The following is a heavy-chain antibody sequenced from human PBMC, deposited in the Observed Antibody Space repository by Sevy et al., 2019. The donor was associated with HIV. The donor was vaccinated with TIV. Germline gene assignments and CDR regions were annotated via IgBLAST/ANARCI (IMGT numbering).Heavy chain of an antibody. CDR1: GYTFTSYG. D-gene: IGHD4-17*01. CDR3: ARRYGDYVEVLDYFDY. V-gene: IGHV1-18*01. Sequence: ASVKVSCKASGYTFTSYGISWVRQAPGQGLEWMGWISAYNGNTNYAQKLQGRVTMTTDTSTSTAYMELRSLRSDDTAVYYCARRYGDYVEVLDYFDYWGQGTLVTVSS. J-gene: IGHJ4*02. CDR2: ISAYNGNT.